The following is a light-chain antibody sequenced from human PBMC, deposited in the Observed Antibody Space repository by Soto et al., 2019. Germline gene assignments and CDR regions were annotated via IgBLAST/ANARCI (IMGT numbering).Light chain of an antibody. CDR1: SSDVGPYNL. J-gene: IGLJ3*02. Sequence: QSAPTQPASVSGSPGQSITISCTGTSSDVGPYNLVSWYQHHPGKVPQLIIYETTKRPSGVSNRFSGSKSGNTASLTISGLQAEDEAHYHCSSYTGDYTLMFAGGTKLTVL. CDR3: SSYTGDYTLM. V-gene: IGLV2-23*01. CDR2: ETT.